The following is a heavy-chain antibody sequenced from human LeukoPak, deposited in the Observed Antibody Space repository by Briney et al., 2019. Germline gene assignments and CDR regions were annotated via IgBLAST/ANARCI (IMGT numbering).Heavy chain of an antibody. Sequence: SETLSLTCTVSGGSISSYYWSWIRQPPGKGLEWIGYIYYSGSTNYNPSLKSRVTISVDTSKNQFSLKLSSVTAADTAVYYCARGRLDYYGSGSSSSYYMDVWGKGTTVTIPS. V-gene: IGHV4-59*01. J-gene: IGHJ6*03. D-gene: IGHD3-10*01. CDR3: ARGRLDYYGSGSSSSYYMDV. CDR1: GGSISSYY. CDR2: IYYSGST.